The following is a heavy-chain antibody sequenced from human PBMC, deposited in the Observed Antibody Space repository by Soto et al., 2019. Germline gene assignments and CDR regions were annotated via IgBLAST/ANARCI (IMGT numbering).Heavy chain of an antibody. D-gene: IGHD3-10*01. J-gene: IGHJ5*02. Sequence: QVQLQESGPGLVKPSETLSLTCTVSGGSISSYYWSWIRQPPGKGLEWVGYTYYSGSTNYNPSLKSRVTISVDTSKNQFSLKLSSVTAAVPAVYYCARAGTTMVRGVISGWFAPWGQGTLVTVSS. V-gene: IGHV4-59*01. CDR3: ARAGTTMVRGVISGWFAP. CDR1: GGSISSYY. CDR2: TYYSGST.